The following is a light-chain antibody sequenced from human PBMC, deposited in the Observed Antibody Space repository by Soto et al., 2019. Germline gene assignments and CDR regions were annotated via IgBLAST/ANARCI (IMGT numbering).Light chain of an antibody. CDR1: QSVNSNY. Sequence: EIVLTQSPGTLSLSPGERATLSCRASQSVNSNYLAWYQRKPGQAPRLLIYGASNRATDIPYRFSASGSGTDFIRTITRLEAEDFAVYYCQQYDSTPPTFGQGTKVEVK. V-gene: IGKV3-20*01. CDR3: QQYDSTPPT. J-gene: IGKJ1*01. CDR2: GAS.